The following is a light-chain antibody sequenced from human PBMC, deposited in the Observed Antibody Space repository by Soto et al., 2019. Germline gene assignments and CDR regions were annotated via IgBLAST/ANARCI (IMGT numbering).Light chain of an antibody. V-gene: IGKV3-11*01. CDR3: QERSNWPLT. CDR1: QSVSRY. J-gene: IGKJ4*01. CDR2: DAS. Sequence: PGERAALYCKASQSVSRYLAWYQQKPGQAPRLLIYDASNGAIGIPARFSGSGSGTDFTLTISSLEPEDFALYYCQERSNWPLTFGGGTKVDIK.